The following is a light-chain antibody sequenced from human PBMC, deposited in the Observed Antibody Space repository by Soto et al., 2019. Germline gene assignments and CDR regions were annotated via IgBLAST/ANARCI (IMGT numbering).Light chain of an antibody. CDR1: SSDVGAHNY. CDR2: EVS. V-gene: IGLV2-14*01. CDR3: CSFTNSGTRV. J-gene: IGLJ3*02. Sequence: QSALTQPASVSGSPGQSITISCTGTSSDVGAHNYISWYQQHPDRAPKVMIFEVSNRPSGVSDRFSGSKSGNTAFLTISGLQPEDEADYYCCSFTNSGTRVFGGGTKLTVL.